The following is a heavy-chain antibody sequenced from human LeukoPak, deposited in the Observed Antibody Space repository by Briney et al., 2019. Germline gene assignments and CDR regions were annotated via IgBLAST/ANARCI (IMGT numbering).Heavy chain of an antibody. Sequence: SQALSLTCIVSRGSTRRCLYYWSWPRLPPGGGLEWLGYIYHSGSTYYNPSLKSRVTISVDTSKNQFSLKLSSVTAADTAVYYCASGQLLYGYFDYWGQGTLVTVSS. CDR1: RGSTRRCLYY. V-gene: IGHV4-30-2*02. D-gene: IGHD2-2*02. CDR2: IYHSGST. CDR3: ASGQLLYGYFDY. J-gene: IGHJ4*02.